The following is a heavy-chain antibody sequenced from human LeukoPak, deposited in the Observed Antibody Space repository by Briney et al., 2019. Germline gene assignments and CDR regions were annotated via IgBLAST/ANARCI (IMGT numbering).Heavy chain of an antibody. J-gene: IGHJ4*02. Sequence: TSETLSLTCTASGGSISSYYWSWIRQPPGKGLEWIGYIYYSGSTNYNPSLKSRVTISVDRSKNQFSLKLSSVTAADTAVYYCARAYYDSSGYYYQFDYWGQGTLVTVSS. D-gene: IGHD3-22*01. CDR1: GGSISSYY. CDR2: IYYSGST. V-gene: IGHV4-59*01. CDR3: ARAYYDSSGYYYQFDY.